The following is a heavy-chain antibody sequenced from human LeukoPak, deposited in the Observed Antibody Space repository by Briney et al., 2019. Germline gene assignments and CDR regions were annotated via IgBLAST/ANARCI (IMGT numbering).Heavy chain of an antibody. Sequence: GGSLRLSCAASGFTFSSYWMSWVRQAPGKGLERVANIKQDGSEKYYVDSVKGRFTISRDNAKNSLYLQMNSLRAEDTAVYYCASRQDYYGSGADYWGQGTLVTVSS. D-gene: IGHD3-10*01. V-gene: IGHV3-7*01. CDR1: GFTFSSYW. J-gene: IGHJ4*02. CDR3: ASRQDYYGSGADY. CDR2: IKQDGSEK.